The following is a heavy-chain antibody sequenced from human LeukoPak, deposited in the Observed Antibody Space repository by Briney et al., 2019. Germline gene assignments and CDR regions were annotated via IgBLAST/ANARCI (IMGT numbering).Heavy chain of an antibody. CDR2: IRQDGSAK. J-gene: IGHJ4*02. V-gene: IGHV3-7*03. CDR3: ARDNPPDY. Sequence: PGGSLRLSCAASGFTFSSYWMTWVRQAPGKGLAWVANIRQDGSAKYYMDSVKGRFTISRDNAKNSLYLQMNSLGAEDTALYYCARDNPPDYWGQGTLVTVSS. CDR1: GFTFSSYW.